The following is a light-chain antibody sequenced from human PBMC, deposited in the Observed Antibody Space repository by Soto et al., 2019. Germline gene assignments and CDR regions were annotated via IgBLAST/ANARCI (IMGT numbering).Light chain of an antibody. CDR1: QSISSY. CDR2: AAS. J-gene: IGKJ3*01. CDR3: QQSYSIPIT. V-gene: IGKV1-39*01. Sequence: DIQMTQSPSSLSGSVGDRVTITCRASQSISSYLNWYQQKPGKAPKLLIYAASSLQSGVPSRFSGSGSGTDFTLTISSLQPEDFATYYCQQSYSIPITFGPGTKVDIK.